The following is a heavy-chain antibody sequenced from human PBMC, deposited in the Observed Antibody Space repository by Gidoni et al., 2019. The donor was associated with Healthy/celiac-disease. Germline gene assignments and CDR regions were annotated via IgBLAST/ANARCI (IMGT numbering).Heavy chain of an antibody. V-gene: IGHV1-69*08. CDR1: GCTFSSYT. D-gene: IGHD6-19*01. CDR3: AGDPWYIGGGRAAFDI. CDR2: IIPILGIA. J-gene: IGHJ3*02. Sequence: QVQLVQSGAEVKKPGSSVKVSCKASGCTFSSYTISWVRQATGQGLEWMGRIIPILGIANDAQKFQGRVTITADKSTSTAYMELSSLRSEDTAVYYGAGDPWYIGGGRAAFDIWGQGTMVTVSS.